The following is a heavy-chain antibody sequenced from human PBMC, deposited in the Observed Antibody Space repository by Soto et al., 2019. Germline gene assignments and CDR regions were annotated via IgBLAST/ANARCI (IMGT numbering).Heavy chain of an antibody. Sequence: PGGSLRLSCAAFGFTFNMYAMSWVRQAPGKGLEWVSGIGGSGTNTYYADFVKGRSTISRDNSKNTLYLQMDSLRAEDTAIYYCARTITGYFWAGAYWGQGTLVTVSS. CDR2: IGGSGTNT. V-gene: IGHV3-23*01. CDR1: GFTFNMYA. D-gene: IGHD1-1*01. J-gene: IGHJ4*02. CDR3: ARTITGYFWAGAY.